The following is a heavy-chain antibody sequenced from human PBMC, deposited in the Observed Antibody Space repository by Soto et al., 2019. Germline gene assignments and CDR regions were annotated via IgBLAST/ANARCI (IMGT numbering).Heavy chain of an antibody. D-gene: IGHD2-21*01. V-gene: IGHV3-30-3*01. CDR2: MSFDGNSK. CDR1: GFTFSSYS. J-gene: IGHJ4*02. Sequence: QVQLVESGGGVVQPGRSLRLSCAASGFTFSSYSMHWVRQAPGKGLEWVAAMSFDGNSKYFADSVKGRFTISRDNSKNTLSLQMNSLAADDSAVYYCARGRSVIDHDDFEYWGQGTLVTVSS. CDR3: ARGRSVIDHDDFEY.